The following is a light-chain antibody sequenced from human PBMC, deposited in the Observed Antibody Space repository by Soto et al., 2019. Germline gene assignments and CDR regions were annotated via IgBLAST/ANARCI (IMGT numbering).Light chain of an antibody. CDR3: QQRSNWPPIN. Sequence: EIVLTQSPATLSLSPGARATLSCRASQSVSSYLAWYQQKPGQAPRLLIYDASNRATSIPARFSGSGSGTDFTLTISSLQPEDFAVYYCQQRSNWPPINFGQGTRLEIK. CDR1: QSVSSY. V-gene: IGKV3-11*01. CDR2: DAS. J-gene: IGKJ5*01.